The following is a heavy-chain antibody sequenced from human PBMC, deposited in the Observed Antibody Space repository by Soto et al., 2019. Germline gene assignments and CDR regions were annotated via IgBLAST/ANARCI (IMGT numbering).Heavy chain of an antibody. V-gene: IGHV1-46*01. Sequence: ASVKVSCKASGYTFTSYYMHWVRQAPGQGLEWMGIINPNGDTHYTQRLQGRVTMTTDTSTSTAYMELRGLRSDDTAVYYCARVRQLAGYFYYYMDVWGKGTTVTVSS. CDR3: ARVRQLAGYFYYYMDV. D-gene: IGHD6-6*01. CDR1: GYTFTSYY. CDR2: INPNGDT. J-gene: IGHJ6*03.